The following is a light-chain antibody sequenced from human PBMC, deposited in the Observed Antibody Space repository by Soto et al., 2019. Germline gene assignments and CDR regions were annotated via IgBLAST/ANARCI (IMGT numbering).Light chain of an antibody. CDR3: QQRINWPVT. CDR1: QSVSSY. CDR2: DAS. J-gene: IGKJ1*01. V-gene: IGKV3-11*01. Sequence: EIVLTQSPGTLSLSPGERATLSCRASQSVSSYVAWYQQKPGQAPRLLIYDASTRATGISARFSGSGSGTDFTLTISSLEPEDFAIYYCQQRINWPVTFGQGTKVEVK.